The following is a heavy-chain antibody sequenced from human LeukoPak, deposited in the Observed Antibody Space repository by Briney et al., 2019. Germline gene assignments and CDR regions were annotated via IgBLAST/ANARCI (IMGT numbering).Heavy chain of an antibody. CDR1: GGSISSSSYY. D-gene: IGHD6-13*01. CDR2: IYYSGST. CDR3: ARGRKTVAGSLYDY. V-gene: IGHV4-39*07. Sequence: SETLSLTCTVSGGSISSSSYYSGWSRQPPGKGLEWIGSIYYSGSTYYNPSLKSRVTISVDTSKNQFSLKLSSVTAADTAVYYCARGRKTVAGSLYDYGGQGTLVTVSS. J-gene: IGHJ4*02.